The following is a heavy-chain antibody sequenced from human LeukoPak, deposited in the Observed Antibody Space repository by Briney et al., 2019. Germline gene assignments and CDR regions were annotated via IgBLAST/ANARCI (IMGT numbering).Heavy chain of an antibody. V-gene: IGHV3-74*01. CDR1: GFTFNSYW. Sequence: GGSLRLSCAASGFTFNSYWMHWVRQAPGKGLVWVSRINSDGSSTTYADSVKGRFTISRDNSQNTLYLQMNSLRAEDTAMYYCAREIGGGLHYFHSWGQGTPVTVSS. CDR2: INSDGSST. J-gene: IGHJ4*02. CDR3: AREIGGGLHYFHS. D-gene: IGHD1-26*01.